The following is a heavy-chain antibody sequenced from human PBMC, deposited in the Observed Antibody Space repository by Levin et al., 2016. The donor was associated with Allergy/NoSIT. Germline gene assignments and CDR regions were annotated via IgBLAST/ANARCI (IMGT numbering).Heavy chain of an antibody. V-gene: IGHV1-69*13. CDR2: IIPIFGTA. CDR1: GGTFSSYA. D-gene: IGHD3-3*01. Sequence: SVKVSCKASGGTFSSYAIGWVRQAPGQGLEWMGGIIPIFGTANYAQKFQGRVTITADESTSTAYMELSSLRSEDTAVYYCARDQTILLHGGIQPFDPWGQGTLVTVSS. J-gene: IGHJ5*02. CDR3: ARDQTILLHGGIQPFDP.